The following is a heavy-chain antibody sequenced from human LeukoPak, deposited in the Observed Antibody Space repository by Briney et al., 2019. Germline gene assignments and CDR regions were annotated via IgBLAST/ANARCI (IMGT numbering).Heavy chain of an antibody. D-gene: IGHD3-9*01. CDR3: ARGGSDILTQHDY. J-gene: IGHJ4*02. Sequence: KAGGSLRLSCAASGFTFSSYSMNWVRQAPGKGLEWVSSISSSSRYIYYADSVKGRFTFSRDNAKNSLYLQMNSLRAEDTAVYYCARGGSDILTQHDYWGQGTLVTVSS. CDR1: GFTFSSYS. V-gene: IGHV3-21*01. CDR2: ISSSSRYI.